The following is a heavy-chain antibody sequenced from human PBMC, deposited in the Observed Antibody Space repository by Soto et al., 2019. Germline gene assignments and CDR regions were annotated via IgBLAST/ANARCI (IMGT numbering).Heavy chain of an antibody. CDR2: TNWNSGSV. V-gene: IGHV3-9*01. CDR3: AKERAAATKDFDY. Sequence: PGGSLRLSCAASGFIFDDSAMHWVRQAPGKGLEWVSGTNWNSGSVGYADSVKGRFTISRDNAKKSLYLQMNSLRGEDTALYYCAKERAAATKDFDYWGQGTLVTVSS. CDR1: GFIFDDSA. D-gene: IGHD6-13*01. J-gene: IGHJ4*02.